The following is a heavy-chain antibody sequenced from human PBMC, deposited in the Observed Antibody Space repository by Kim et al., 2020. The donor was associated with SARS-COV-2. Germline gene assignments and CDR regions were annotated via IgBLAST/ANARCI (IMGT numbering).Heavy chain of an antibody. J-gene: IGHJ3*01. CDR3: ECDREQRLLGTANGYFDV. V-gene: IGHV4-59*01. D-gene: IGHD6-25*01. CDR2: SYYSGSG. CDR1: GGSISSDY. Sequence: SETLSLTCTVSGGSISSDYWSWIWKPPAPGMGWVGYSYYSGSGNSYYNLNSQVTISMATDTTQYPLKLSPGSATAADVDVCECDREQRLLGTANGYFDV.